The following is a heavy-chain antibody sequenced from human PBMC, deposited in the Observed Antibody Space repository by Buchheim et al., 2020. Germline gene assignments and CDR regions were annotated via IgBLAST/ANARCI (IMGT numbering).Heavy chain of an antibody. D-gene: IGHD2-2*01. Sequence: EVQLVESGGGLVKPGGSLRLSCAASGFTFSNAWMNWVRQAPGKGLEWVGRIKSKTDGGTTDYAAPVKGRFTISRDDSKNTLYLQMNSLKTEDTAVYYCTTAPDIVVVPAATVVDYYYYGMDVWGQGTT. CDR3: TTAPDIVVVPAATVVDYYYYGMDV. V-gene: IGHV3-15*07. CDR2: IKSKTDGGTT. CDR1: GFTFSNAW. J-gene: IGHJ6*02.